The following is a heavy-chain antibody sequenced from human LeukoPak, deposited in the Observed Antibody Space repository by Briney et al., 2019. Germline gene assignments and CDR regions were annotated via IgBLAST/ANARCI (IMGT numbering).Heavy chain of an antibody. V-gene: IGHV3-33*08. CDR3: VRVGTDSIGSYPDY. D-gene: IGHD3-22*01. CDR2: IWSDGSKK. CDR1: GFTFSSDA. J-gene: IGHJ4*02. Sequence: GGSLRLSCAASGFTFSSDAMHWVRQAPGQGLEWVAVIWSDGSKKYHADSVKGRFTISRDNTKNMLYLQMNSLRAEDTAIYYCVRVGTDSIGSYPDYWGQGTLVTVTS.